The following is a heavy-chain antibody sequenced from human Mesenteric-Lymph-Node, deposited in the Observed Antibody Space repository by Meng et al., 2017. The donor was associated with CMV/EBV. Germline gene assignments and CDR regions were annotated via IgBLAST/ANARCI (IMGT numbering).Heavy chain of an antibody. CDR2: IYYSGST. Sequence: SETLSLTCTVSGGHISDYYWGWIRQPPGKGLEWLGSIYYSGSTYYNPSLKSRVTISVDTSKNQFSLKLGSVTAADTAVYYCARGEDWFDPWGQGTLVTVSS. CDR3: ARGEDWFDP. CDR1: GGHISDYY. J-gene: IGHJ5*02. V-gene: IGHV4-39*07.